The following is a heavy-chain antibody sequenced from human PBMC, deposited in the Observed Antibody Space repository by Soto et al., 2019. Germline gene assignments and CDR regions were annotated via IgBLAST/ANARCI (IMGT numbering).Heavy chain of an antibody. D-gene: IGHD6-6*01. J-gene: IGHJ5*02. CDR1: GGSISSYY. CDR2: IYYSGST. CDR3: ARHAAARPPVNWFDP. V-gene: IGHV4-59*08. Sequence: PSETLSLTCTVSGGSISSYYWSWIRQPPGKGLEWIGYIYYSGSTNYNPSLKSRVTISVDTSKNQFSLKLSSVTAADTAVYYCARHAAARPPVNWFDPWGQGTLVTVSS.